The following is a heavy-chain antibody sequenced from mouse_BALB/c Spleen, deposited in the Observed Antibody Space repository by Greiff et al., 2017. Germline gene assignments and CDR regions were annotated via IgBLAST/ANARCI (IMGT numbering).Heavy chain of an antibody. CDR3: TSGSTVAPFAY. Sequence: VQLQQPGAELVKPGASVKMSCKASGYTFTSYWMHWVKQRPGQGLEWIGVIDPSDSYTSYNQKFKGKATLTVDTSSSTAYMQLSSLTSEDSAVYYCTSGSTVAPFAYWGQGTLVTVSA. CDR2: IDPSDSYT. CDR1: GYTFTSYW. V-gene: IGHV1S127*01. D-gene: IGHD1-1*01. J-gene: IGHJ3*01.